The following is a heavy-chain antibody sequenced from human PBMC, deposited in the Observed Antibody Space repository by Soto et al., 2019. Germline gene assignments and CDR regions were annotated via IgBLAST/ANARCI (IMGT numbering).Heavy chain of an antibody. Sequence: QVQLVQSGAEVKKPGASVKVSCKASGYTFTSYGISWVRQAPGQGLEWMGWISAYNGNTNYAQKPQGRVTMTTDPSTSTAYMGLRSLRSDDTAVYYCASGLGNYYDSSGYYYDHGYFDYWGQGTLVTVSS. D-gene: IGHD3-22*01. CDR1: GYTFTSYG. V-gene: IGHV1-18*01. J-gene: IGHJ4*02. CDR2: ISAYNGNT. CDR3: ASGLGNYYDSSGYYYDHGYFDY.